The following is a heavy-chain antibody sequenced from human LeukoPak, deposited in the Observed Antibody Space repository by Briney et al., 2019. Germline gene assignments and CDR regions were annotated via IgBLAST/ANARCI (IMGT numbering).Heavy chain of an antibody. CDR3: AKDLSPIAVAGSDGFDY. CDR1: GFTFSSYG. V-gene: IGHV3-30*18. J-gene: IGHJ4*02. D-gene: IGHD6-19*01. CDR2: ISYDGSNK. Sequence: PGRSLRLSCAASGFTFSSYGMHWVRQAPGKGLEWVAVISYDGSNKYYADSVKGRFTISRDNSKNTLYLQVNSLRAEDTAVYYCAKDLSPIAVAGSDGFDYWGQGTLVTVSS.